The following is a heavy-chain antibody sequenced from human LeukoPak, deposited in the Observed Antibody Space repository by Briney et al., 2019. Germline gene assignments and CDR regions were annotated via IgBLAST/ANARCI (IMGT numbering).Heavy chain of an antibody. V-gene: IGHV3-23*01. J-gene: IGHJ4*02. Sequence: GGSLRLSCAASGFTFSSYAMSWVRQAPGKGLEWVSAISGSGGSTYYADSVKGRFTISRDNAKNTLYLQMNSLRVEDTAVYYCARDRDWLISDWGQGTLVTVSS. CDR3: ARDRDWLISD. CDR1: GFTFSSYA. D-gene: IGHD2-21*02. CDR2: ISGSGGST.